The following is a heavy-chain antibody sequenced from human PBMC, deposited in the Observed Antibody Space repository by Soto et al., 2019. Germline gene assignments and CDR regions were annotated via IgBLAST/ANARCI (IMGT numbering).Heavy chain of an antibody. CDR1: GRSGSSNY. CDR3: AIFYDVWPGLRYY. J-gene: IGHJ4*02. D-gene: IGHD3-16*01. Sequence: GGNLELSCAASGRSGSSNYMSCVRQAPRKGLEWVAVIYSGGSTYYADSVKGRFTISRDDSKNTVFLQMDRLRAEDTALYYCAIFYDVWPGLRYYWGQRTLVIGSS. V-gene: IGHV3-53*01. CDR2: IYSGGST.